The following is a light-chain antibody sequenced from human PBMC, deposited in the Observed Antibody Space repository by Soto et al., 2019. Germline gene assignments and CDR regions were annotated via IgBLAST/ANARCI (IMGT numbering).Light chain of an antibody. V-gene: IGKV1-33*01. CDR2: DAS. CDR3: QQYDYLPLT. Sequence: DIQMTQSPSSLSASVGDRVTITGQASHDITNYLNWYQQKPGKAPQLLIYDASNLETGVPSRFSGSGSGTDFTFTISSLQPEDIATYYCQQYDYLPLTFGGGTKVDIK. J-gene: IGKJ4*01. CDR1: HDITNY.